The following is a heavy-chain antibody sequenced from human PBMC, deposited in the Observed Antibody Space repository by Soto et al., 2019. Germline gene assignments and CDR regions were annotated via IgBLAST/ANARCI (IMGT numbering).Heavy chain of an antibody. J-gene: IGHJ4*02. CDR2: ISGSGGST. D-gene: IGHD3-10*01. V-gene: IGHV3-23*01. Sequence: EVQLLESGGGLVQPGGSLRLSCAASGFTFSSYAMSWVRQAPRKGLEWVPAISGSGGSTYDADSVKGRFTIHRENSKNTMSLQMNSLRDEDTAVYYCAKASGWFGELDDWGEGTLVNVSS. CDR3: AKASGWFGELDD. CDR1: GFTFSSYA.